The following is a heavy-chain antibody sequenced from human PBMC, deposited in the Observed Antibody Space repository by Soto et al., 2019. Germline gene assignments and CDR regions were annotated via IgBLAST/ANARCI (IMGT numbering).Heavy chain of an antibody. CDR1: GYTFMSYP. V-gene: IGHV1-3*01. J-gene: IGHJ4*02. CDR2: INAGDDIT. D-gene: IGHD6-25*01. Sequence: ASVKVSCKASGYTFMSYPLHWVRQAPGQRPEWMGWINAGDDITQFSQKFQGRLTMTRDTSATTGYMELSSLRSEDTAVYYCARALSLGSSAFDYWGQGTLVTVSS. CDR3: ARALSLGSSAFDY.